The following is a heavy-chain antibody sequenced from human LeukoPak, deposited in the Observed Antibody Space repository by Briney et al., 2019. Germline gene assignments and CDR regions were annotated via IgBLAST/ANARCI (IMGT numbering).Heavy chain of an antibody. CDR3: AKDLISADRDY. CDR2: ISYDGSNK. D-gene: IGHD3-10*01. Sequence: PGRSLRLSCAASGFTFSSYGMHRVRQAPGKGLEWVAVISYDGSNKYYADSVKGRFTISRDNSKNTLYLQMNSLRAEDTAVYYCAKDLISADRDYWGQGTLVTVSS. V-gene: IGHV3-30*18. CDR1: GFTFSSYG. J-gene: IGHJ4*02.